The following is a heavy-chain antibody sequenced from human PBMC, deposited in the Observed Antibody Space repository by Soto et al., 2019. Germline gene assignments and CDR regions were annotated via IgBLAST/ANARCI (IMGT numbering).Heavy chain of an antibody. V-gene: IGHV3-33*01. CDR2: IWYDGSNK. CDR1: GFTFSSYG. Sequence: PGGSLRLSCAASGFTFSSYGMHWVRQAPGKGLEWVAVIWYDGSNKYYADSVKGRFTISRDNSKNTLYLQMNSLRAEDTAVYYCARENLYSRGWSDWFDPWGQGTLVTVSS. J-gene: IGHJ5*02. D-gene: IGHD6-19*01. CDR3: ARENLYSRGWSDWFDP.